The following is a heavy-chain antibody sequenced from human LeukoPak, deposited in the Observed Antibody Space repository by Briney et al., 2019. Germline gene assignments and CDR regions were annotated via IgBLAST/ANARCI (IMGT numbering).Heavy chain of an antibody. D-gene: IGHD3-10*01. CDR3: ARDRFGSDYYGSGSYYKRPYYYYYMDV. CDR1: GVSISSYY. CDR2: ISYSGST. J-gene: IGHJ6*03. Sequence: SETLSLTCTVSGVSISSYYWSWIRQPPGKGLDWIGYISYSGSTNYNPSLKSRVTISVDTSKNQFSLKLSSVTAADTAVYYCARDRFGSDYYGSGSYYKRPYYYYYMDVWGKGTTVTISS. V-gene: IGHV4-59*12.